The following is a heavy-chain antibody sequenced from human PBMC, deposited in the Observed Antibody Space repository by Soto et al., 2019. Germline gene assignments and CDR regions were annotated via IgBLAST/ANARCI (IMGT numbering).Heavy chain of an antibody. D-gene: IGHD6-25*01. Sequence: PGGSLRLSCAASGFTFSSYAISWVRQAPGKGLEWVSAISGTGGTTYYADSVKGRFTISRDNSRNTLHLQMNSLRAEDTAIYYCAKFFVETGGSSGWPWSFHFWGQGTLVTVSS. V-gene: IGHV3-23*01. CDR2: ISGTGGTT. CDR3: AKFFVETGGSSGWPWSFHF. CDR1: GFTFSSYA. J-gene: IGHJ4*02.